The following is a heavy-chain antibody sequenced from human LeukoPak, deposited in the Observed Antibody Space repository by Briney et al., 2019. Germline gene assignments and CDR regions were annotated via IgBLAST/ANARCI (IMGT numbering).Heavy chain of an antibody. Sequence: SETLSLTCTVSGGSISSYYWSWIRQPPGKGLEWIGYIYSSGSTNYNPSLKSRVTISVDTSKNHFSLNLSSVTAADTAVYYCARGSVGIVVVPTAIEYFQHWGQGTLVSVSS. CDR3: ARGSVGIVVVPTAIEYFQH. CDR1: GGSISSYY. J-gene: IGHJ1*01. V-gene: IGHV4-59*08. CDR2: IYSSGST. D-gene: IGHD2-2*03.